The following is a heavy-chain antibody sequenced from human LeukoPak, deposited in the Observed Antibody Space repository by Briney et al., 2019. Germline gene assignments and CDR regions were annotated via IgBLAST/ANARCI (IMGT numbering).Heavy chain of an antibody. D-gene: IGHD1-20*01. CDR2: IVVGSGNT. Sequence: GTSVKVSCKASGFTFTSSAMQWVRQARGQRLEWIGWIVVGSGNTNYAQKFQERVTITRDMSTSTAYMELSSLRSEDTAVYYCAATFLTGTTTGFYDYWGQGTLVTVSS. CDR3: AATFLTGTTTGFYDY. V-gene: IGHV1-58*02. J-gene: IGHJ4*02. CDR1: GFTFTSSA.